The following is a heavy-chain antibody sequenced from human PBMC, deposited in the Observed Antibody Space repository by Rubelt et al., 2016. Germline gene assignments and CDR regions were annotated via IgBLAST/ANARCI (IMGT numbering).Heavy chain of an antibody. Sequence: EVQLVDSGGGLVQPGGSLRLSCAASGFTFSSYAMSWVRQAPGKGLEWVSYTSGSGSTKYYADSVKGRFTVSRDNAKNSLYLQRKGLRAEDTAVYYCAKETEGNYHYYGMDVWGQGTTVTVSS. CDR2: TSGSGSTK. J-gene: IGHJ6*02. CDR3: AKETEGNYHYYGMDV. V-gene: IGHV3-48*03. CDR1: GFTFSSYA.